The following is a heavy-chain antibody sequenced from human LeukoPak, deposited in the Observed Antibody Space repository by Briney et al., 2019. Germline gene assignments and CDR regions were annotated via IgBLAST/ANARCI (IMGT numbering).Heavy chain of an antibody. CDR3: ARVGELAPIDY. V-gene: IGHV3-21*01. Sequence: GGSLRLSCAASGFTFSGYAMNWVRQAPGKGLEWVSSISSSNNYIYYADSVKGRFTISRDNAKNSLYLQMNSLRAEDTAVYYCARVGELAPIDYWGQGILVTVSS. J-gene: IGHJ4*02. D-gene: IGHD6-13*01. CDR2: ISSSNNYI. CDR1: GFTFSGYA.